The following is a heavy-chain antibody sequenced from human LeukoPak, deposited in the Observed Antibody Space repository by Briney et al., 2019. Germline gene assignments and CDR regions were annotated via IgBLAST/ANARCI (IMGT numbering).Heavy chain of an antibody. J-gene: IGHJ4*02. CDR2: INTNTGHP. V-gene: IGHV7-4-1*02. D-gene: IGHD5-18*01. CDR1: GYTFTRYT. Sequence: GASVKVSCKASGYTFTRYTMNWVRQAPGQGLEWMGWINTNTGHPTYAPGFRGRFVFSLDTSVSTAYLQISSLKADDTAVYYCGRDPKLGIRGYTYGYIDYWGQGTLVTVSS. CDR3: GRDPKLGIRGYTYGYIDY.